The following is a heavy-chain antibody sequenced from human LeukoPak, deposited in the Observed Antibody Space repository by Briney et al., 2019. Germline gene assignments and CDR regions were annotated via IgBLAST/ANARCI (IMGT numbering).Heavy chain of an antibody. CDR1: GYTFTGYY. CDR3: ARPYNSGPVFYYMAV. D-gene: IGHD3-10*01. J-gene: IGHJ6*03. V-gene: IGHV1-2*02. CDR2: IDPNSGAT. Sequence: GASVKVSCKASGYTFTGYYMHWVRRAPGQGLEWMGWIDPNSGATNYAQRFQGRVTMTRDTSITAAYMELSRLTSDDTAVYYCARPYNSGPVFYYMAVWGKGTTVTVSS.